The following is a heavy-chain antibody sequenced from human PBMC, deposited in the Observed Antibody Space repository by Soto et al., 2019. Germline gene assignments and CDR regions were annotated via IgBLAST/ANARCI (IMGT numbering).Heavy chain of an antibody. CDR3: ASSRRDSSSSRYYYGMDV. Sequence: GESLKISCKGSGYSFTSYWIGWVRQMPGKGLEWMGIIYPGDSDTRYSPSFQGQVTISADKSISTAYLQWSSLKASDTAMYYCASSRRDSSSSRYYYGMDVWGQGTTVTVSS. CDR1: GYSFTSYW. V-gene: IGHV5-51*01. J-gene: IGHJ6*02. D-gene: IGHD6-6*01. CDR2: IYPGDSDT.